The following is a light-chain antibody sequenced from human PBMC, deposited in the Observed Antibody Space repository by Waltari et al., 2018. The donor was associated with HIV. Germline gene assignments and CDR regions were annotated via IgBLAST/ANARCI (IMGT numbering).Light chain of an antibody. J-gene: IGKJ2*01. Sequence: VLTQSPGTLSLSPGERATLSCRASQSVGSSYLAWYQQKPGQAPRLLIYGASSRATGIPDRFSGSGSGTDFTLTISRVEPEDFAVYYCQQYGHSAVMYTFGQGTNLQIK. CDR2: GAS. CDR3: QQYGHSAVMYT. CDR1: QSVGSSY. V-gene: IGKV3-20*01.